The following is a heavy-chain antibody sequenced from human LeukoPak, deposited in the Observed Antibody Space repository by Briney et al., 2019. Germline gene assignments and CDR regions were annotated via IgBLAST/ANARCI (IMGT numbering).Heavy chain of an antibody. CDR1: GGSISSGSYY. D-gene: IGHD2-8*01. V-gene: IGHV4-61*02. CDR2: IYTRGST. CDR3: ARVKNGRCDY. Sequence: SQTLSLTCTVSGGSISSGSYYWSWIRQPAGKGLEWIGRIYTRGSTSYNPSLKSRVTISVDTSKNQFSLKLSSVTAADTAVYYCARVKNGRCDYWGQGTLVTVSS. J-gene: IGHJ4*02.